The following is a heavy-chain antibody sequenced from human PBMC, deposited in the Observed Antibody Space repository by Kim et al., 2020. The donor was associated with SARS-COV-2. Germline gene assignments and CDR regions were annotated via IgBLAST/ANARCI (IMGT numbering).Heavy chain of an antibody. CDR1: GFPFSDFY. V-gene: IGHV3-11*01. Sequence: GGSLRLSCAASGFPFSDFYIAWIRQAPGKGLEWVSYITGTAATTYYADSVRGRFTITRDNAKNSVHLQMNTLRAEDTAVYYCARERRATTVTRIDDFDYWGQGALVTVAS. D-gene: IGHD4-17*01. CDR3: ARERRATTVTRIDDFDY. CDR2: ITGTAATT. J-gene: IGHJ4*02.